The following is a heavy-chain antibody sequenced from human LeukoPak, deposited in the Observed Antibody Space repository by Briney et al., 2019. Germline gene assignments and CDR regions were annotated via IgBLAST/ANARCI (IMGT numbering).Heavy chain of an antibody. D-gene: IGHD3-22*01. Sequence: GRSLRLSCAASGFTSSSYGMHRVRQAPGKGLEWVAVIWYDGSNKYYADSVKGRFTISRDNSKNTLYLQMNSLRAEDTAVYYCATPLITGSSGYYLDYWGQGTLVTVSP. CDR2: IWYDGSNK. CDR3: ATPLITGSSGYYLDY. V-gene: IGHV3-33*01. CDR1: GFTSSSYG. J-gene: IGHJ4*02.